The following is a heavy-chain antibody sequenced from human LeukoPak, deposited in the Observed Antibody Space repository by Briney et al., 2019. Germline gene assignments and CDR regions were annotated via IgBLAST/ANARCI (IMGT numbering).Heavy chain of an antibody. V-gene: IGHV4-4*07. CDR1: GGSISSYY. CDR3: ARDLTSGGPASYSYSVRAFDV. J-gene: IGHJ3*01. D-gene: IGHD5-18*01. CDR2: IYTSGST. Sequence: SEALSLTCTVSGGSISSYYWSWIRQPAGKGLEWIGRIYTSGSTNYNPSLKSRVTMSADSSKNQFSLKLSSVTAADTAVYYCARDLTSGGPASYSYSVRAFDVWGQGTMVTVSS.